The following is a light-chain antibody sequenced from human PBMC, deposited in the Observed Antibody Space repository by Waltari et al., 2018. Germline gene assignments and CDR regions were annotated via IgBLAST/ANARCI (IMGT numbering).Light chain of an antibody. Sequence: QSVLTQPPAVSGAPGQRVSIFCAGSSSNIGAAYHVNWYQQLPGTAPKPLIYGSSNRPSGVPDRFSGSRADTPASLAITGLQAEDEADYYCRSYDISLSGWVFGGGTKLTVL. CDR2: GSS. CDR1: SSNIGAAYH. J-gene: IGLJ3*02. CDR3: RSYDISLSGWV. V-gene: IGLV1-40*01.